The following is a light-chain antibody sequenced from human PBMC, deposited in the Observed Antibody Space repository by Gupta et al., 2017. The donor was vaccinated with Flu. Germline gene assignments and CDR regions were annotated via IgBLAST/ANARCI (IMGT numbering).Light chain of an antibody. CDR3: QQRYSWPRD. J-gene: IGKJ2*01. V-gene: IGKV3-11*01. CDR1: HPNDYY. Sequence: VFTQSPATLSLSAEARATLSCRASHPNDYYLAWYQQRPGQAPRLLIYDTYNRATGTPARFSGSGSGTDFTLTVSSLEPEDVAVYYCQQRYSWPRDFGQGTRLEL. CDR2: DTY.